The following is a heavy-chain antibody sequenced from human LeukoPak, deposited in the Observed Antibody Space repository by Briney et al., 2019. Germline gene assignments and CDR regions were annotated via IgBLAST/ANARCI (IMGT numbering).Heavy chain of an antibody. CDR1: GFIFSSYS. CDR3: ATHYDYVWGSYRYLDY. D-gene: IGHD3-16*02. Sequence: GGSLRLSCASSGFIFSSYSMNWVRQTPGKGLEWISYISSSGSTIYYADSVKGRFTISRDNAKNSLYLQMNSLRAEDTAVYYCATHYDYVWGSYRYLDYWGQGTLVTVSS. V-gene: IGHV3-48*04. J-gene: IGHJ4*02. CDR2: ISSSGSTI.